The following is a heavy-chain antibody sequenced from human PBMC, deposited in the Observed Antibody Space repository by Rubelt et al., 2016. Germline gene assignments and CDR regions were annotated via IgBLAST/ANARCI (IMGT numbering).Heavy chain of an antibody. V-gene: IGHV1-18*01. J-gene: IGHJ5*02. Sequence: QVQLVQSGAEVKKPGASVKVSCKASGYTFTSYGISWVRQAPGQGLEWMGWISAYNGNTNYAQKLQGRVTMTTEPSTSTAYMELRSLRSDGTAVYYCAGVMITFGGVIEVGWFDPWGQGTLVTVSS. CDR3: AGVMITFGGVIEVGWFDP. CDR1: GYTFTSYG. D-gene: IGHD3-16*02. CDR2: ISAYNGNT.